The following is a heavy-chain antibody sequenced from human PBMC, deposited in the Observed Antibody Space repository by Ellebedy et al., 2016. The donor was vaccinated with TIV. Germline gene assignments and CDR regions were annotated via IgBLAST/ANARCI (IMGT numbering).Heavy chain of an antibody. V-gene: IGHV4-59*08. J-gene: IGHJ4*02. CDR1: GGSISIYY. CDR2: ISYSGTT. CDR3: ARRSKGGLVFFDY. Sequence: MPSETLSLTCTVSGGSISIYYWSWIRQPPGKRLEWIGYISYSGTTDYNPSLTRRVTISVDTSKNQFSLNLSPVTAADTADYYCARRSKGGLVFFDYWGQGTLVTVSS. D-gene: IGHD3/OR15-3a*01.